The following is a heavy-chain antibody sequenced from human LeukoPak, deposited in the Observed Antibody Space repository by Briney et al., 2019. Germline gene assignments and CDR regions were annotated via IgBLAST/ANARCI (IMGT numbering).Heavy chain of an antibody. Sequence: SETPSLTCTVSGGSISSYYWSWIRQPPGKGLEWIGYIYYSGSTNYNPSLKSRVTISVDTSKNQFSLKLSSVTAADTAVYYCARRIYGDYADAFDIWGQGTMVTVSS. CDR3: ARRIYGDYADAFDI. D-gene: IGHD4-17*01. V-gene: IGHV4-59*08. J-gene: IGHJ3*02. CDR1: GGSISSYY. CDR2: IYYSGST.